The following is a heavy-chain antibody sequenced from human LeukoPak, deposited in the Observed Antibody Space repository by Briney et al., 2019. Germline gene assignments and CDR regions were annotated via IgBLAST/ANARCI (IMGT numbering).Heavy chain of an antibody. J-gene: IGHJ4*02. CDR1: GYTLTELS. D-gene: IGHD6-19*01. CDR2: ISAYNGNT. V-gene: IGHV1-18*01. CDR3: ARDLSIAVAGIVDY. Sequence: ASVKVSCKVSGYTLTELSMHWVRQAPGQGLEWMGWISAYNGNTNYAQKLQGRVTMTTDTSTSTAYMELRSLRSDDTAVYYCARDLSIAVAGIVDYWGQGTLVTVSS.